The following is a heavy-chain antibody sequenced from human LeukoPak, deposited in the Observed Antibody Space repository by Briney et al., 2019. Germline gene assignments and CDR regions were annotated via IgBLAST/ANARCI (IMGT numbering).Heavy chain of an antibody. D-gene: IGHD4-17*01. J-gene: IGHJ4*02. CDR2: IYYSGST. CDR1: GGSISSYY. CDR3: ARERARYGDFAY. Sequence: PSETLSLTCTVSGGSISSYYWSWIRQPPGKGLEWIGYIYYSGSTNYNPSLESRVTISVDTSKNQFSLKLSSVTAADTAVYYCARERARYGDFAYWGQGTLVTVSS. V-gene: IGHV4-59*01.